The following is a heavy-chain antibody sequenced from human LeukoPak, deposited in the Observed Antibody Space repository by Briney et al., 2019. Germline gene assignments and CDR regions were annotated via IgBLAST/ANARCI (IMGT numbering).Heavy chain of an antibody. J-gene: IGHJ4*02. Sequence: QPGGSLRLSCAASGFTSSSYAMSWVRQAPRKGLEWVSVVSGSGSSTDYADSVKGRFTISRDNSKNTLYLQMSSLSAEDTAVYYCAKMNVLTGYYTPNFDFWGQGTLVTVSS. D-gene: IGHD3-9*01. V-gene: IGHV3-23*01. CDR3: AKMNVLTGYYTPNFDF. CDR1: GFTSSSYA. CDR2: VSGSGSST.